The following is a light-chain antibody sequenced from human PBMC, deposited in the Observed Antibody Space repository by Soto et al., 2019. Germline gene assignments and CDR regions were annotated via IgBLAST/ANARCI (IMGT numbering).Light chain of an antibody. J-gene: IGKJ2*01. V-gene: IGKV1-5*03. Sequence: DIQMTQSPSTLSASVGDRVTITCRASQSISSWLAWYQQKPGKAPKLLIYQASYLESGVPSRFSGSASGTDFTLTISSLQPDDFATYYCQQYKSYPDTFGEETKVEIK. CDR2: QAS. CDR3: QQYKSYPDT. CDR1: QSISSW.